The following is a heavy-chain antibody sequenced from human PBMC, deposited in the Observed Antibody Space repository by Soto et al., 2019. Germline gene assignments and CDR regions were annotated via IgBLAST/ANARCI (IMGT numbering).Heavy chain of an antibody. V-gene: IGHV3-23*01. CDR3: AKFQDPYGATQSGALDS. CDR1: GFTFSSHA. Sequence: GGSLRLSCAASGFTFSSHAMTWVRQAPGKGLEWVSGLSGSGGRINYADSVKGRFTISRDSSRNTLNLQMDSLRAEDTAVYYCAKFQDPYGATQSGALDSWGQGTLVTVSS. J-gene: IGHJ4*02. CDR2: LSGSGGRI. D-gene: IGHD2-15*01.